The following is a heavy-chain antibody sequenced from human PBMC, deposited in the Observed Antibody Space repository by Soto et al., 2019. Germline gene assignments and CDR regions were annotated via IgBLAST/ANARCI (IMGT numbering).Heavy chain of an antibody. J-gene: IGHJ4*01. D-gene: IGHD2-15*01. Sequence: GGSLRLSCAASGLTFSCYWMHWVRQAPGKGLEWVAVIWYDGSNKYYADSVKGRFTISRDNSKNTLYLQMNSLRAEDTAVYYCARDGRYCSGALGCYFDYWGQEPWSPSPQ. CDR2: IWYDGSNK. CDR1: GLTFSCYW. CDR3: ARDGRYCSGALGCYFDY. V-gene: IGHV3-33*08.